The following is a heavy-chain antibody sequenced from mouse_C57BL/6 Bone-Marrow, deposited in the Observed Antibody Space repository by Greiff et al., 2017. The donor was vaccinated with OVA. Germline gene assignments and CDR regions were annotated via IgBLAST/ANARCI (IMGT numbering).Heavy chain of an antibody. CDR3: ARSGGTLFDY. V-gene: IGHV1-64*01. J-gene: IGHJ2*01. CDR2: IHPNSGST. CDR1: GYTFTSYW. D-gene: IGHD2-14*01. Sequence: QVHVKQSGAELVKPGASVKLSCKASGYTFTSYWMHWVKQRPGQGLEWIGMIHPNSGSTNYNEKFKSKATLTVDKSSSTAYMQLSSLTSEDSAVYYCARSGGTLFDYWGQGTTLTVSS.